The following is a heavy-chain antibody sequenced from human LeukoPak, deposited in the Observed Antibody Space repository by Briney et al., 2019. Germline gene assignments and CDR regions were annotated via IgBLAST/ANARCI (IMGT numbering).Heavy chain of an antibody. CDR2: ISSSSSTI. D-gene: IGHD6-13*01. V-gene: IGHV3-48*04. CDR3: TTAPPTAAGGYYYYGMDV. CDR1: GFTFSSYS. J-gene: IGHJ6*02. Sequence: PGGSLRLSCAASGFTFSSYSMNWVRQAPGKGLEWVSYISSSSSTIYYADSVKGRFTISRDNAKNSLYLQMNSLRGEDTAVYYCTTAPPTAAGGYYYYGMDVWGQGTTVTVSS.